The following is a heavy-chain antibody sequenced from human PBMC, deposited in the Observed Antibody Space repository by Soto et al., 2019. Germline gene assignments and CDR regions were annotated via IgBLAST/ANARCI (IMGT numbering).Heavy chain of an antibody. J-gene: IGHJ4*02. V-gene: IGHV3-23*01. Sequence: GGSLRLSCAASGFTFSSYAMSWVRQAPGKGLEWVSAISGSGGSTYYADSVKGRFTISRDNSKNTLYLQMNSLRAEDTAVYYCAKDPLFDCSGGSCYSDYWGQGTLVTVSS. CDR2: ISGSGGST. CDR3: AKDPLFDCSGGSCYSDY. CDR1: GFTFSSYA. D-gene: IGHD2-15*01.